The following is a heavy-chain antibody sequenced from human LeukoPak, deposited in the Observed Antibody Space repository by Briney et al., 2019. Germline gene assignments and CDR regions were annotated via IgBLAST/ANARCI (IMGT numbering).Heavy chain of an antibody. V-gene: IGHV1-2*02. CDR1: GYIFNDFY. D-gene: IGHD2-15*01. Sequence: ASVKVSCKASGYIFNDFYMHWVRQAPGQGLEWMGWINPNSGGTNCAQKFQGRVTMTRDTSISTAYMELSRLRSDDTAVYYCARGPQDIVVGTYYFDYWGQGTLVTVSS. J-gene: IGHJ4*02. CDR3: ARGPQDIVVGTYYFDY. CDR2: INPNSGGT.